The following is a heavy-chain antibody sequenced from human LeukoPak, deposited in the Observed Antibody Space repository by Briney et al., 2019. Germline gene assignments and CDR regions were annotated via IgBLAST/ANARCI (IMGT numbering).Heavy chain of an antibody. V-gene: IGHV3-30-3*01. CDR3: ARDGSSGYLHFDY. CDR1: GFTFSSYA. J-gene: IGHJ4*02. D-gene: IGHD3-22*01. Sequence: GGSLRLSCAASGFTFSSYAMHWVRQAPGTGLEWVAVISYDGSNKYYADSVKGRFTISRDNSKNTLYLQMNSLRAEDTAVYYCARDGSSGYLHFDYWGQGTLVTVSS. CDR2: ISYDGSNK.